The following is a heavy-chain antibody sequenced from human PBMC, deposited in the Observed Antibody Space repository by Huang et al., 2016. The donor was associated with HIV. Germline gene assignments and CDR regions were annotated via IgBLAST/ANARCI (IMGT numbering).Heavy chain of an antibody. J-gene: IGHJ4*02. V-gene: IGHV1-69*13. D-gene: IGHD3-22*01. Sequence: QVQLVQSGAEVKKPGSSVKVSCKASGGTFSSYAISWVRQAPGQGLEWMGGIIPILGTANYAQKFQGRVTMTADESTSTAYMELSSLRSEDTAVYYCARARGYYDSSVSYYFDYWGQGTLVTVSS. CDR3: ARARGYYDSSVSYYFDY. CDR2: IIPILGTA. CDR1: GGTFSSYA.